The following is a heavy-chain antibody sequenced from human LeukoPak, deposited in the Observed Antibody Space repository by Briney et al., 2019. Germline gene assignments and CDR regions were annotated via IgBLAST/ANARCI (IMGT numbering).Heavy chain of an antibody. CDR3: ARDNQLWFGELFSSDAFDI. CDR2: ISSSSSTI. D-gene: IGHD3-10*01. V-gene: IGHV3-48*02. J-gene: IGHJ3*02. CDR1: GFTFSSYS. Sequence: GGSLRLSCAASGFTFSSYSMNWVRQAPGKGLEWVSYISSSSSTIYYADSVKGRFTISRDNAKNSLYLQMNSLRDEDTAVYYCARDNQLWFGELFSSDAFDIWGQGTMATVSS.